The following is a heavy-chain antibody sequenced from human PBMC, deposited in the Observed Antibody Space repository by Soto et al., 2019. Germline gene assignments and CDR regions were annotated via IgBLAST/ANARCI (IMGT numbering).Heavy chain of an antibody. CDR1: GGSISSSSYY. J-gene: IGHJ6*02. V-gene: IGHV4-39*01. CDR3: ARRQLELYGMDV. CDR2: IYYSGST. D-gene: IGHD1-1*01. Sequence: PSETLSLTCTVSGGSISSSSYYWGWIRQPPGKGLEWIGSIYYSGSTYYNPSLKSRVTISVDTSKNQFSLKLSSVTAADTAVYYCARRQLELYGMDVWGQGTTVTVSS.